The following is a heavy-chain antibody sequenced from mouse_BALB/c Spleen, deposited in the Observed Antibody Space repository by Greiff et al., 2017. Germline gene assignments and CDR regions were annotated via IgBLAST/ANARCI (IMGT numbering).Heavy chain of an antibody. CDR3: ARGDDYDAWFAY. CDR1: GFTFSSYT. V-gene: IGHV5-12-2*01. D-gene: IGHD2-4*01. J-gene: IGHJ3*01. CDR2: ISNGGGST. Sequence: EVNLVESGGGLVQPGGSLKLSCAASGFTFSSYTMSWVRQTPEKRLEWVAYISNGGGSTYYPDTVKGRFTISRDNAKNTLYLQMSSLKSEDTAMYYCARGDDYDAWFAYWGQGTLVTVSA.